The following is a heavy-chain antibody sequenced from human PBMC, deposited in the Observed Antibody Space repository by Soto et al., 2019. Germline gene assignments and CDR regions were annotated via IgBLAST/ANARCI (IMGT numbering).Heavy chain of an antibody. Sequence: PGGSLRLSCAASGFTFSNAWMSWVRQAPGKGLEWVGRIKSKTDGGTTDYAAPVKGRFTISRDDSKNTLYLQMNSLKTEDTAVYYCTTYDFQSYYYYMDVWGKGTTVTVSS. CDR3: TTYDFQSYYYYMDV. J-gene: IGHJ6*03. CDR2: IKSKTDGGTT. V-gene: IGHV3-15*01. D-gene: IGHD2-21*02. CDR1: GFTFSNAW.